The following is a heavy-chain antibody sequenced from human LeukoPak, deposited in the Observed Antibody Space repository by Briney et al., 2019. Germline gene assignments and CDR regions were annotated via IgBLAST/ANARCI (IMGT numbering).Heavy chain of an antibody. CDR1: GGTFSSYA. V-gene: IGHV1-69*01. D-gene: IGHD6-19*01. Sequence: SVKVSCKASGGTFSSYAISWVRQAPGQGLEWMGGIIPIFGTANYAQKFQGRVTITADESTSTAYIELSSLRSEDTAVYYCAREESVAGTLDYWGQGTLVTVSS. J-gene: IGHJ4*02. CDR3: AREESVAGTLDY. CDR2: IIPIFGTA.